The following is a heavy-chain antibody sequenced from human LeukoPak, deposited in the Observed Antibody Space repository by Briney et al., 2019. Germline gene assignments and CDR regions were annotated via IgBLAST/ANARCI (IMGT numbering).Heavy chain of an antibody. J-gene: IGHJ6*02. D-gene: IGHD1-26*01. Sequence: GASVKVSCKASGYTFTGYYMHWVRQAPGQGLEWMGWINPNSGGTNYAQKFQGRVTMTRDTSISTAYMELSRLRSDDTAVYYCARPPTNISGSYYYYYGMDVWGQGTTVTVSS. CDR1: GYTFTGYY. V-gene: IGHV1-2*02. CDR2: INPNSGGT. CDR3: ARPPTNISGSYYYYYGMDV.